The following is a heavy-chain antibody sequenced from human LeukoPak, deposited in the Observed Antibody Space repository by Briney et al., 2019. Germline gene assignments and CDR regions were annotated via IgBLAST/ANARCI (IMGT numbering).Heavy chain of an antibody. V-gene: IGHV3-30*03. D-gene: IGHD6-13*01. CDR2: ISYDGSNK. CDR3: APTSSSSWPGYFQH. Sequence: HTGGSLRLSRAASGFTFSSYGMHWVRQAPGKGLEWVAVISYDGSNKYYADSVKGRFTISRDNSKNTLYLQMNSLRAEDTAVYYCAPTSSSSWPGYFQHWGQGTLVTVSS. J-gene: IGHJ1*01. CDR1: GFTFSSYG.